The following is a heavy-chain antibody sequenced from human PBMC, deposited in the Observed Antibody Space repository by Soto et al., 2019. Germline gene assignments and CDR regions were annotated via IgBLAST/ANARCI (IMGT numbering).Heavy chain of an antibody. V-gene: IGHV5-10-1*01. CDR3: ATNSRSRSYEYYYYYYGMDV. CDR1: GYSFTSYW. D-gene: IGHD1-26*01. Sequence: PGESLKISCKGSGYSFTSYWISWVRQMPGKGLEWMGRIDPSDSYTNYSPSFQGHVTISADKSISTAYLQWSSLKASDTAMYYCATNSRSRSYEYYYYYYGMDVWGHGTTVTVSS. CDR2: IDPSDSYT. J-gene: IGHJ6*02.